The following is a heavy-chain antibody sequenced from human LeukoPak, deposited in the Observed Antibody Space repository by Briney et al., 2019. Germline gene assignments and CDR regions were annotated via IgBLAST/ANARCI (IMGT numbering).Heavy chain of an antibody. J-gene: IGHJ5*02. CDR2: ISAYNGNT. CDR3: ARGPDYYDSSGYRFNWFDP. CDR1: GYTFTSYG. V-gene: IGHV1-18*01. D-gene: IGHD3-22*01. Sequence: ASVKVSCKASGYTFTSYGISWVRQAPGQGLEWMGWISAYNGNTNYAQKLQGRVTMTTDTSTSAAYMELRSLRSDDTAVYYCARGPDYYDSSGYRFNWFDPWGQGTLVTVSS.